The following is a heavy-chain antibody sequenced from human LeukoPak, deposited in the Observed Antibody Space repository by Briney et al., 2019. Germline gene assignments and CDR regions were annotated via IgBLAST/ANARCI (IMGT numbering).Heavy chain of an antibody. Sequence: GGSLRLSCAASGFTFSNYWVNWVRQAPGKGLEWVANIKPDGSAKNYVDSVKGRFTISRDNAKNSLYLQMSSLRVEDTAVYYCARDQPSSTVVTGYFDYWGQGTLVTVSS. J-gene: IGHJ4*02. CDR3: ARDQPSSTVVTGYFDY. CDR2: IKPDGSAK. V-gene: IGHV3-7*01. CDR1: GFTFSNYW. D-gene: IGHD4-23*01.